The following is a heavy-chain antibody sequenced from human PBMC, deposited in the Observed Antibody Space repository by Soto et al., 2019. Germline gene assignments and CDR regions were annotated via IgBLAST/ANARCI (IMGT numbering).Heavy chain of an antibody. D-gene: IGHD3-3*01. CDR1: GGTSSSYA. V-gene: IGHV1-69*13. CDR3: ARMPTISYGMDV. CDR2: IIPIFGTA. J-gene: IGHJ6*02. Sequence: SVKVSCKASGGTSSSYAISWVRQAPGQGLEWMGGIIPIFGTANYAQKFQGRVTITADESTSTAYMELSSLRSEDTAVYYCARMPTISYGMDVWGQGTTVTVSS.